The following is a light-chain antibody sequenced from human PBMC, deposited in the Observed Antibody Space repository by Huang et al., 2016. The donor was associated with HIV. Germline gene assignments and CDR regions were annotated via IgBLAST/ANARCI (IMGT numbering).Light chain of an antibody. Sequence: VMTQSPATLSVSPGERATLSCRASQSVGRNLAWYQQRPGQAPRLLICRASTRATAVPARFSGSGSGTDFTLTINSLRSEDFAIYYCEQYDKWPGTFGQGTKVEIK. CDR2: RAS. CDR1: QSVGRN. CDR3: EQYDKWPGT. J-gene: IGKJ1*01. V-gene: IGKV3-15*01.